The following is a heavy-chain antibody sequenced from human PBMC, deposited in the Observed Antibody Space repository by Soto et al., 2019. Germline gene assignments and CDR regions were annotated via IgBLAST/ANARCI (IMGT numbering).Heavy chain of an antibody. CDR1: GGSVSSGSYY. CDR2: IYYSGST. D-gene: IGHD1-26*01. CDR3: ARLVPVGSYPFDY. V-gene: IGHV4-61*01. Sequence: QVQLQESGPGLVKPSETLSLTCTVSGGSVSSGSYYWSWIRQPPGKGLEWIGYIYYSGSTNYNPSLKSRVTISVDTSKNQCSLKLSSVTAADTAVYYCARLVPVGSYPFDYWGQGTLVTVSS. J-gene: IGHJ4*02.